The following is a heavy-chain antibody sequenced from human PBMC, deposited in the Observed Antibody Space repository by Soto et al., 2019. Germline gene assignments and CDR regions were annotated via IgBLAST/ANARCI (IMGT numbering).Heavy chain of an antibody. CDR1: GFTFSSYS. J-gene: IGHJ5*02. V-gene: IGHV3-21*01. CDR2: ISSSSTYI. D-gene: IGHD2-15*01. CDR3: ARTIYCSGSTCYNNWFDP. Sequence: GGSLRLSCAASGFTFSSYSMNWVRQAPGKGLEWVSSISSSSTYIYYADSVKGRFSISRDNAKDSLYLQMNSLRAEDTALYYCARTIYCSGSTCYNNWFDPWGQGTLVTVSS.